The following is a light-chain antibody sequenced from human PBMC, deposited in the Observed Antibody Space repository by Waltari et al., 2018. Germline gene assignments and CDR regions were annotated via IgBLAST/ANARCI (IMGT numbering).Light chain of an antibody. CDR2: ARD. Sequence: SYDPTQPPSVSVSPGQPVTISCSGHHLGNKYVSWYQQTAGQAPLLVVYARDRRPSGIPERFSGSNSDTTATLTISGTQAIDEADYYCQTWDSSLVVFGGGTKLTVL. CDR3: QTWDSSLVV. CDR1: HLGNKY. J-gene: IGLJ2*01. V-gene: IGLV3-1*01.